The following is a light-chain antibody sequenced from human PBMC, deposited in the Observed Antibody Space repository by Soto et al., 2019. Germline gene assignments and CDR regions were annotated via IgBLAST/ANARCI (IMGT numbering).Light chain of an antibody. CDR1: RSSPTY. CDR2: AAY. Sequence: DIQMTHSPSSLSASVGDRVTITCRASRSSPTYLNCYQQSPGKGPKVLIYAAYTLPSGVPSRFRGSGGGTEFTLTITSLQPEDYATYYCQQSYSGQRTFGPGNKVDIK. CDR3: QQSYSGQRT. V-gene: IGKV1-39*01. J-gene: IGKJ3*01.